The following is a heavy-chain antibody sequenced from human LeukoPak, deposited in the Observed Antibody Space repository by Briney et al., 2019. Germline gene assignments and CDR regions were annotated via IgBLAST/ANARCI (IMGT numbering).Heavy chain of an antibody. CDR1: GYSFTNYW. J-gene: IGHJ2*01. CDR3: ARPQTIAALGYWYFDL. D-gene: IGHD6-13*01. Sequence: GESLKISCQGSGYSFTNYWIGWVRQMPGKGLEWMGIIYPGDSDTIYSPSFQGQVNISADESISTAYLQWSSLKASDTAIYYCARPQTIAALGYWYFDLWGRGTLVTVSS. V-gene: IGHV5-51*01. CDR2: IYPGDSDT.